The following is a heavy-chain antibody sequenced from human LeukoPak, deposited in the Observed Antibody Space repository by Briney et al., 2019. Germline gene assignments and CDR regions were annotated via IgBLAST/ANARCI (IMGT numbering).Heavy chain of an antibody. Sequence: PSETLSLTCTVSGGSISSYYWSWIRQPPGKGLEWIGYISSSGTTYYNPSLKSRVTISLDTSKNQFSLNLSSVSAADTAVYYCARDIWNYYFDYWGRGTLVSVSS. J-gene: IGHJ4*02. CDR2: ISSSGTT. V-gene: IGHV4-59*06. D-gene: IGHD1-7*01. CDR3: ARDIWNYYFDY. CDR1: GGSISSYY.